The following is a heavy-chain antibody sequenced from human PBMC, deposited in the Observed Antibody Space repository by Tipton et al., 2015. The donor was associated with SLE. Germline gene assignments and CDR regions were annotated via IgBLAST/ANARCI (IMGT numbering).Heavy chain of an antibody. CDR2: IFYSGGT. CDR1: GYSISSGYY. V-gene: IGHV4-38-2*01. CDR3: ARLAVAGMRYYFDF. Sequence: TLSLTCAVSGYSISSGYYWGWIRQPPGKGLEWIGNIFYSGGTNYSPFLNSRITISVDTSKNQLSLNVISMTAADTAVYYCARLAVAGMRYYFDFWGQGAPVTVSS. J-gene: IGHJ4*02. D-gene: IGHD6-19*01.